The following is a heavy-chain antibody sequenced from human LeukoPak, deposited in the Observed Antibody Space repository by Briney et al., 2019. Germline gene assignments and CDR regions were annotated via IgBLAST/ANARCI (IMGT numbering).Heavy chain of an antibody. CDR2: VTSDGGTT. D-gene: IGHD1-26*01. CDR1: GFTFSSYA. Sequence: GGSLRLSCSASGFTFSSYAMHWVRQAPGEELEYISGVTSDGGTTYHADSVKGRFTISRDNSKDTLYLQMSSLRVEDTAVYYCVKVSSTVGATYFDYWGQGTLVTVSS. CDR3: VKVSSTVGATYFDY. J-gene: IGHJ4*02. V-gene: IGHV3-64D*06.